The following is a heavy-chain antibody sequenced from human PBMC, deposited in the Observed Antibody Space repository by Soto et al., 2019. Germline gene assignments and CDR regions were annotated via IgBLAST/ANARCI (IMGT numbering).Heavy chain of an antibody. Sequence: GGSLRLSCAASGFIFENFGMSWVRQAPGKGLEWISSISGSGSKKYYADSVKGRFTISRDNSKSTVYLELNNLSAEDTAVYHCAKNQGVELVPLATVDWFDPWGQGSVVTVSS. V-gene: IGHV3-23*01. CDR2: ISGSGSKK. CDR3: AKNQGVELVPLATVDWFDP. D-gene: IGHD1-26*01. J-gene: IGHJ5*02. CDR1: GFIFENFG.